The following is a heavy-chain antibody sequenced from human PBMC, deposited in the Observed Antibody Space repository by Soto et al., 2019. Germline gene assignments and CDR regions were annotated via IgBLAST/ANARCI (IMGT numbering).Heavy chain of an antibody. D-gene: IGHD6-13*01. CDR2: IYYSGSS. V-gene: IGHV4-61*01. CDR3: ARRPRLVTYSSSWYATGY. J-gene: IGHJ4*02. CDR1: ACSVSSGSYY. Sequence: SETLSLTCTVSACSVSSGSYYWRWLRQPPGKGLECIRYIYYSGSSIYDPSVKSRVTRTVDTSKYQFARKLSSVTAAYTAVYSFARRPRLVTYSSSWYATGYCGQGPLGTVSS.